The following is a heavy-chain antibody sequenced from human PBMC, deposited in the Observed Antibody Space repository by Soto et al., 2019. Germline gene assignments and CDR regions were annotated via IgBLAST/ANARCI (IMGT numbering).Heavy chain of an antibody. V-gene: IGHV1-69*01. CDR3: ANYDAGAGGGVYYYYYGMDV. D-gene: IGHD6-13*01. CDR1: GGTFSSYA. Sequence: QVQLVQSGAEVKKPGSSVNVSCKASGGTFSSYAISWVRQAPGQGLEWMGGIIPIFGTANYAQKFQGRVTITAEESMSTASMELGSLRSEDTAVYYCANYDAGAGGGVYYYYYGMDVWGQGTTVTVSS. CDR2: IIPIFGTA. J-gene: IGHJ6*02.